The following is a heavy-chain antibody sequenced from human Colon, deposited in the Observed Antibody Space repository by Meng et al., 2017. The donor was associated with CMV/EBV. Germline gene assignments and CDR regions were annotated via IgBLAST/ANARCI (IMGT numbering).Heavy chain of an antibody. CDR1: GFTFRNYW. CDR3: GYSYDYPYSSMDV. J-gene: IGHJ6*02. CDR2: LTTDGRST. V-gene: IGHV3-74*01. D-gene: IGHD5-18*01. Sequence: GGSLRLSCVGSGFTFRNYWMHWVRQPPGKGPVWVSRLTTDGRSTSYADSLKSRFTISRDNGKNMLYQQINSRRVEDTAVYYCGYSYDYPYSSMDVWGQGTTVTVSS.